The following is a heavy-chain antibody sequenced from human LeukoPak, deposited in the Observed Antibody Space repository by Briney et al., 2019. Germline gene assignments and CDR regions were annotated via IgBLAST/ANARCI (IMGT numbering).Heavy chain of an antibody. V-gene: IGHV6-1*01. Sequence: SQTLPLTCAISGDSVSSNSAAWNWIRQSPSRGLEWLGRTYYRSKWYNDYAVSVKSRITINPDTSKNQFSLQLNSVTPEDTAVYYCARDAAYCGGDCYRNWFDPWGQGTLVTVSS. CDR2: TYYRSKWYN. J-gene: IGHJ5*02. D-gene: IGHD2-21*02. CDR1: GDSVSSNSAA. CDR3: ARDAAYCGGDCYRNWFDP.